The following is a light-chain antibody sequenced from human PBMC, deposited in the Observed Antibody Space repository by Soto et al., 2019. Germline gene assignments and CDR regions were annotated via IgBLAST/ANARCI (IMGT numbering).Light chain of an antibody. CDR3: QQYGSSPRET. V-gene: IGKV3-20*01. CDR2: GAS. J-gene: IGKJ2*01. CDR1: QSVSSSY. Sequence: EIVLTQSPGTLSLSPGERATLSCRASQSVSSSYLARYQQKPGQAPRLLIYGASSRATGIPDRFSGSGSGTDFTLTISRLEPEDFAVYYCQQYGSSPRETFGQGTKLEIK.